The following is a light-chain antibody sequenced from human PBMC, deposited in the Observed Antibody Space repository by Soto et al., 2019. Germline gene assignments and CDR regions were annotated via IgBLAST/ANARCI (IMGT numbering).Light chain of an antibody. Sequence: IVLTQSPGTLSLSPGERATLSCRASQSVSSYLAWYQKKPGQPSRLLMYGACRRATGLPERISGRASGEYFPPTISRLEPEDLAVYYRQQCSSSPLTFGQGTKVDIK. CDR1: QSVSSY. CDR3: QQCSSSPLT. CDR2: GAC. J-gene: IGKJ1*01. V-gene: IGKV3-20*01.